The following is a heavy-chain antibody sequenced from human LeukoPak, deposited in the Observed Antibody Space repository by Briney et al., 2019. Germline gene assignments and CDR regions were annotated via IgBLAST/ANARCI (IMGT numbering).Heavy chain of an antibody. Sequence: PEGSLRLSCAASGYTFSTYGMSWVRQAPGKGLEWVSGISESGGSLYYAASVQGRFTISRDNSKNMLYIQMNSLRADDTAVYYCAGVGRSTWYYFDYWGQGTLVAISS. CDR1: GYTFSTYG. J-gene: IGHJ4*02. CDR2: ISESGGSL. V-gene: IGHV3-23*01. CDR3: AGVGRSTWYYFDY. D-gene: IGHD6-13*01.